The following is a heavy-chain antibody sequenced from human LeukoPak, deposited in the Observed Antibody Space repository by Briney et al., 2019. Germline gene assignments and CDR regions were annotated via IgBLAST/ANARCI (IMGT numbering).Heavy chain of an antibody. V-gene: IGHV3-74*01. J-gene: IGHJ4*02. D-gene: IGHD3-22*01. Sequence: GGSLRLSCAASGFTFSSYWMHWVRQGPGKGLVWVSRINSDGSNTSYADSVKGRFTISRDNAKNTLYLQMNSLRAEDTAVYYCARVRYYYDSSGSYLYYFDYWGQGTLVTVSS. CDR1: GFTFSSYW. CDR2: INSDGSNT. CDR3: ARVRYYYDSSGSYLYYFDY.